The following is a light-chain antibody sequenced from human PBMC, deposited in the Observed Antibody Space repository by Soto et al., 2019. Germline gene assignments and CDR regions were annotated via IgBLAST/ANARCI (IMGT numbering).Light chain of an antibody. CDR1: QSVSSD. CDR2: DAS. J-gene: IGKJ5*01. CDR3: QQRSNWPPIT. Sequence: EIVLTHSPVTLSLSPGERATLSCGASQSVSSDLVWYQQKPGLAPRLLIYDASSRATGVPARFSGSGSGTDFSLTISSLEPEDFAVYYCQQRSNWPPITFGQGTRLEIK. V-gene: IGKV3-11*01.